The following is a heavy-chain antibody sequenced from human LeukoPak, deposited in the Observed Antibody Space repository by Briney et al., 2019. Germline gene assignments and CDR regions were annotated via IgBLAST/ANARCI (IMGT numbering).Heavy chain of an antibody. CDR3: ARGASSSWYASWVY. D-gene: IGHD6-13*01. V-gene: IGHV1-8*01. CDR1: GYTFTSYD. J-gene: IGHJ4*02. CDR2: MNPNSGNT. Sequence: ASVKVSCKASGYTFTSYDINWVRQATGQGLEWMGWMNPNSGNTGYAQKFQGRVTTTRNTSISTAYMELSSLRSEDTAVYYCARGASSSWYASWVYWGQGTLVTVSS.